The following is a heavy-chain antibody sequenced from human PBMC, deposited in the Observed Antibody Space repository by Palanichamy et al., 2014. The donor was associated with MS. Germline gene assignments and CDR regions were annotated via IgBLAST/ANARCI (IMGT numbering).Heavy chain of an antibody. V-gene: IGHV4-59*01. D-gene: IGHD2-2*01. CDR1: GGSISSYY. J-gene: IGHJ3*02. Sequence: QVQLQESGPGLVKPSETLSLTCTVSGGSISSYYWSWIRQPPGKGLEWIGYIYYSGSTNYNPSLKSRVTISVDTSKNQFSLKLSSVTAADTAAYYCARDRPSRGFDAFDIWGQGTMVTVSS. CDR3: ARDRPSRGFDAFDI. CDR2: IYYSGST.